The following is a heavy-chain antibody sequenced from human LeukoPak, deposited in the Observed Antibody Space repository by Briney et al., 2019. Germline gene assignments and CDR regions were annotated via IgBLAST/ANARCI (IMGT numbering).Heavy chain of an antibody. D-gene: IGHD3-16*01. CDR2: INPSGGST. J-gene: IGHJ4*02. Sequence: GASVKVSCKASGYTFTSYYMHWVRQAPGQGLEWMGIINPSGGSTSYAQKFQGRVTMTRDTSTSTVYRELSSLRSEDTAVYYCVCGSGGYFDYWGQGTLVTVSS. V-gene: IGHV1-46*01. CDR1: GYTFTSYY. CDR3: VCGSGGYFDY.